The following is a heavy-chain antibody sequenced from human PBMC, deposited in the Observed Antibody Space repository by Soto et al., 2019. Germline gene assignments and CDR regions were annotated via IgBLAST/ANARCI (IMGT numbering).Heavy chain of an antibody. CDR1: GFTFGNYA. J-gene: IGHJ4*02. CDR2: ISGRGGST. D-gene: IGHD3-3*01. Sequence: PGGSLRLSCAASGFTFGNYAMSWVRQAPGKGLEWVSSISGRGGSTYADSVKGRFAISRDNSKNTLYLQMSSLRAEDTAMYYCAKVGPYDFWSGYYTGFDYWGQGTLVTVSS. V-gene: IGHV3-23*01. CDR3: AKVGPYDFWSGYYTGFDY.